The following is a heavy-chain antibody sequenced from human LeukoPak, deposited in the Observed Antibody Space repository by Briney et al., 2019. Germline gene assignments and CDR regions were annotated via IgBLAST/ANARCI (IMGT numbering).Heavy chain of an antibody. D-gene: IGHD1-14*01. CDR2: INPSGDRT. Sequence: ASVKVSCKASGYTFTSYYMHWARQAPGQGLEWMGVINPSGDRTTYAQKFQGRVTMTRDASTSTLYMELSSLRYEDTAVYYCARADSTGYFDYWGQGTLVTVSS. V-gene: IGHV1-46*01. J-gene: IGHJ4*02. CDR1: GYTFTSYY. CDR3: ARADSTGYFDY.